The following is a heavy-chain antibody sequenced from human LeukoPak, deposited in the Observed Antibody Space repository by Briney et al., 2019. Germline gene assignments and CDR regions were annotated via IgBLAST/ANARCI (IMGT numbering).Heavy chain of an antibody. CDR1: GGSFSGYY. CDR3: ARVPYDYVWGSYPKDAFDI. CDR2: INHSGST. D-gene: IGHD3-16*02. Sequence: PSETLSLTXAVYGGSFSGYYWSWIRQPPGKGLEWIGEINHSGSTNYNPSLKSRVTISVDTSKNQFSLKLSSVTAADTAVYYCARVPYDYVWGSYPKDAFDIWGQGTMVTVSS. V-gene: IGHV4-34*01. J-gene: IGHJ3*02.